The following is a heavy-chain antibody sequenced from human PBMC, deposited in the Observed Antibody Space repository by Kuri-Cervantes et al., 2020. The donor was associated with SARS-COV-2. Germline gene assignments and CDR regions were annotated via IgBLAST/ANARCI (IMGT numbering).Heavy chain of an antibody. CDR1: GGSISSYY. J-gene: IGHJ3*02. CDR2: IYYSEST. Sequence: GSLRLSCTVSGGSISSYYWSWIRQPPGQGLEWLGYIYYSESTNYNPSLKSRVTISVDTSKNQFSLKLSSVTAADTAVYYCASARAFDIWGQGTMVTVSS. CDR3: ASARAFDI. V-gene: IGHV4-59*12.